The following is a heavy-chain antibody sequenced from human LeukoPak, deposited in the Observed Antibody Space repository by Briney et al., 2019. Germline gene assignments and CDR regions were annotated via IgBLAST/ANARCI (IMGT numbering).Heavy chain of an antibody. CDR1: GYTLTGYY. J-gene: IGHJ4*02. CDR3: VRDSGRAAANR. CDR2: INPNSGGT. Sequence: ASVKVSCKASGYTLTGYYMHWGRQAPGQAPEWMGWINPNSGGTNYAQKFQGRVTMTRDTSISTVYMELTSLRSDDTAVYYCVRDSGRAAANRWGQGTLVTVSS. D-gene: IGHD6-13*01. V-gene: IGHV1-2*02.